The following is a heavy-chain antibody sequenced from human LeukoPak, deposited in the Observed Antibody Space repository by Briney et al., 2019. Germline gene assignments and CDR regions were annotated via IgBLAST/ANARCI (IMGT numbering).Heavy chain of an antibody. J-gene: IGHJ4*02. CDR1: GYTFTGYY. V-gene: IGHV1-2*02. CDR3: ARDFPFIRPPSRYSSS. CDR2: INPNSGGT. D-gene: IGHD6-13*01. Sequence: ASVKVSCKASGYTFTGYYMHWVRQAPGQGLEWMGWINPNSGGTNYAQKFQGRVTMTRDTSISTAYMELSRLRSDDTAVYYCARDFPFIRPPSRYSSSRGQGTLVHVSS.